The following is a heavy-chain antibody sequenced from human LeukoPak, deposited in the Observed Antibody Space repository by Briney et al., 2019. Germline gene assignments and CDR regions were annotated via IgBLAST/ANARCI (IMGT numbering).Heavy chain of an antibody. CDR2: IYTSGST. D-gene: IGHD3-10*02. J-gene: IGHJ4*02. Sequence: PSQTLSLTCTVSGGSISSGSYYWSWIRQPAGKGLEWIGRIYTSGSTNYNPSLKSRVTISVDTSKNQFSLKLSSVTAADTAVYYCARASPLFYAPGDYFDYWGQGTLVTVSS. V-gene: IGHV4-61*02. CDR3: ARASPLFYAPGDYFDY. CDR1: GGSISSGSYY.